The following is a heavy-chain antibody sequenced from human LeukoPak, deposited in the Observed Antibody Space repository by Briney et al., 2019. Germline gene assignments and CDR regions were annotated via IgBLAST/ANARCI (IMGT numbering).Heavy chain of an antibody. J-gene: IGHJ4*02. CDR2: MYHSGTT. D-gene: IGHD1-1*01. CDR3: ARSNWNIDY. Sequence: KASETLSLTCAVSGYSVSSGYYWGWIRQSPGKGLEWIASMYHSGTTYYNPSLKSRVTISVDTSMNQFSLKLNSVTAADTAVYYCARSNWNIDYWGQGTLVTVSS. CDR1: GYSVSSGYY. V-gene: IGHV4-38-2*01.